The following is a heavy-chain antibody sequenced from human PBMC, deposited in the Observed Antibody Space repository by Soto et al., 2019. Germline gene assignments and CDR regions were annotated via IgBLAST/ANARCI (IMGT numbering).Heavy chain of an antibody. CDR1: GFTFSDYY. J-gene: IGHJ6*03. D-gene: IGHD6-6*01. CDR3: ARQTNLIAARPYYYMDV. Sequence: GGSLRLSCAASGFTFSDYYMSWIRQAPGKGLEWVSYISSSGSHIYYADSVKGRFTISRDNAKNSLYLQMNSLRAEDTAVYYCARQTNLIAARPYYYMDVWGKGTTVTVSS. V-gene: IGHV3-11*01. CDR2: ISSSGSHI.